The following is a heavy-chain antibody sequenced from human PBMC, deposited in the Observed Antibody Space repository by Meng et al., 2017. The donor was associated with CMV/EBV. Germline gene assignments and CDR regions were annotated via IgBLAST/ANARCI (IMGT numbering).Heavy chain of an antibody. Sequence: GESLKISCAASGFTFSSYEMNWVRQAPGQGLEWVSYISSSGSTIYYADPVKGRFTISRDNAKNSLYLQMNSLRAEDTAVYYCARTRITIFGVVIIARYGMDVWGQGTTVTVSS. CDR2: ISSSGSTI. CDR3: ARTRITIFGVVIIARYGMDV. V-gene: IGHV3-48*03. D-gene: IGHD3-3*01. J-gene: IGHJ6*02. CDR1: GFTFSSYE.